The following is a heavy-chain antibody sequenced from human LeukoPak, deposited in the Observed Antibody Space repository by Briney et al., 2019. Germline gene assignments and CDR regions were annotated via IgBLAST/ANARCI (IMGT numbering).Heavy chain of an antibody. CDR3: ARMSMDAAMVTNFFDL. CDR1: GYTFTDYY. V-gene: IGHV1-46*01. CDR2: IHPSGGGT. J-gene: IGHJ4*02. Sequence: ASVKISCKASGYTFTDYYMYWVRQAPGQGPECMGVIHPSGGGTTYAQKFQGRVTLTKDTATSTVYIELSSLRSDDTAVYYCARMSMDAAMVTNFFDLWGQGTLLIVSA. D-gene: IGHD5-18*01.